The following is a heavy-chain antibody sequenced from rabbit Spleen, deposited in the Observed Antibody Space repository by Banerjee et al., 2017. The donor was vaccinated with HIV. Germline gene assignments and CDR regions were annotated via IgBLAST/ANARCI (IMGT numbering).Heavy chain of an antibody. D-gene: IGHD8-1*01. CDR2: IGAGSGGST. CDR3: ARDAGTSFSTYGMDL. Sequence: QSLEESGGDLVKPGASLTLTCTASGFDFSSNAMCWVRQAPGKGLEWIACIGAGSGGSTYSATWAKGRFTISKTSSTTVTLQMTSLTAADTATYFCARDAGTSFSTYGMDLWGPGTLVTVS. J-gene: IGHJ6*01. CDR1: GFDFSSNA. V-gene: IGHV1S40*01.